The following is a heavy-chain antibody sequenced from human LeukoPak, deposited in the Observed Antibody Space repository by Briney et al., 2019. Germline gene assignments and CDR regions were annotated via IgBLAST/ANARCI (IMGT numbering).Heavy chain of an antibody. D-gene: IGHD6-13*01. Sequence: SSETLSLTCTVSGVSISSSIYYWRWLRQPPGRGLEWIGSIYYSGSTYYNPSLKSRVTISVDTSKNQFSLKLSSVNAADTAVYYCARVGSSWYQDWYFDLWGRGTLVTVSS. CDR2: IYYSGST. CDR3: ARVGSSWYQDWYFDL. V-gene: IGHV4-39*07. J-gene: IGHJ2*01. CDR1: GVSISSSIYY.